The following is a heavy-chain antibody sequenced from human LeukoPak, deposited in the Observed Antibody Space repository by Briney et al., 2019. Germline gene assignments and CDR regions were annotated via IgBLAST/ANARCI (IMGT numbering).Heavy chain of an antibody. Sequence: QSGGSLRLSCAASGFTFSTYAMHWVRHAPGKGLEWVSGISWNSGSIGYADSVKGRFTISRDNAKNSLYLQMNSLRAEDTALYYCAKDRHPGEDYFDYWGQGTLVTVSS. CDR3: AKDRHPGEDYFDY. CDR1: GFTFSTYA. J-gene: IGHJ4*02. CDR2: ISWNSGSI. V-gene: IGHV3-9*01. D-gene: IGHD3-10*01.